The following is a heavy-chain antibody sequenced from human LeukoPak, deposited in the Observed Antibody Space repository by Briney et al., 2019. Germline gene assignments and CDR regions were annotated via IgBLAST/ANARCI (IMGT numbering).Heavy chain of an antibody. V-gene: IGHV1-69*04. D-gene: IGHD6-19*01. Sequence: SVKVSCKASGGTFSSYAISWVRQAPGQGLEWMGRIIPILGIANYAQKFQGRVTITADKSTSTAYMELSSLRSEDTAVYYCARPDSSGWYYYYYGMDVWGQGTTVTVSS. CDR2: IIPILGIA. CDR1: GGTFSSYA. CDR3: ARPDSSGWYYYYYGMDV. J-gene: IGHJ6*02.